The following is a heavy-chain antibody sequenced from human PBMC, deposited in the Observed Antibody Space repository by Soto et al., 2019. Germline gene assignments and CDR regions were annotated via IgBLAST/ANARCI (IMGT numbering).Heavy chain of an antibody. CDR1: GFTFSSYS. J-gene: IGHJ6*02. CDR3: TRENDYRPHYYYYYGMDV. CDR2: ISSANAYI. Sequence: PGGSLRLSCVASGFTFSSYSVNWVRQAPGMGLEWVSSISSANAYIYYADSVKGRFTISRDNAKNSLFLQMSSLRAEDTAIYYCTRENDYRPHYYYYYGMDVWGQGTTVTVSS. D-gene: IGHD4-17*01. V-gene: IGHV3-21*01.